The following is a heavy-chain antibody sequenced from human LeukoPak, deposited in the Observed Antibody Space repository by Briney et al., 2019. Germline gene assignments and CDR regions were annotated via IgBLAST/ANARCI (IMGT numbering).Heavy chain of an antibody. J-gene: IGHJ4*02. D-gene: IGHD6-13*01. CDR2: ISADNGNT. Sequence: ASVKVSCKASGYTFTSYGINWVRQAPGEGLEWMGWISADNGNTNYAQKFQGRVTMTTDTSTSTAYMELRSLRSDDTAVYYCARLPGYSSSWSLFPTDCGGQGTRVTVSS. CDR3: ARLPGYSSSWSLFPTDC. CDR1: GYTFTSYG. V-gene: IGHV1-18*01.